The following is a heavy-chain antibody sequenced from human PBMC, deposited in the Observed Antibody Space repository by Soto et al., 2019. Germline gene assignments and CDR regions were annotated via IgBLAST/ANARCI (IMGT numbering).Heavy chain of an antibody. J-gene: IGHJ6*02. CDR3: AMGLGPYYYYGMAV. CDR1: GGTFSSYA. V-gene: IGHV1-69*01. Sequence: QVQLVKSGAEGKKPGSSVKVSCKASGGTFSSYAISWVRQAPGQGLEWMGGIIPIFVTANYAQKFQGRVTITADESTSTDYMELSSLRSEDTAVYYFAMGLGPYYYYGMAVRGQGTTVTVSS. CDR2: IIPIFVTA.